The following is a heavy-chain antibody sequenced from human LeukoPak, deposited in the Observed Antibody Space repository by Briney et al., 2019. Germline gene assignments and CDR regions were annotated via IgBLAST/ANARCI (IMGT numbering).Heavy chain of an antibody. V-gene: IGHV3-11*05. CDR3: ARGLGYCSSTTCYTHAFDY. J-gene: IGHJ4*02. CDR1: GFTFSDYY. D-gene: IGHD2-2*02. CDR2: ISSSSTYT. Sequence: GGSLRLSCAASGFTFSDYYMSWIRQAPGEGPERVSYISSSSTYTNYADSVTGRFTISGDNAKNSLYLQMSSLRAEDTAVYYCARGLGYCSSTTCYTHAFDYWGQGTLVTVSS.